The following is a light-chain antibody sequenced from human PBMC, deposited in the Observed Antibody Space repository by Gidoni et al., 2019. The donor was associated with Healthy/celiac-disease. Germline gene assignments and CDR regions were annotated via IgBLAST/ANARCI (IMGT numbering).Light chain of an antibody. CDR1: QSISSW. CDR3: QQYNSYPLT. J-gene: IGKJ4*01. V-gene: IGKV1-5*03. CDR2: KAS. Sequence: DIQMTQSPSTLSASVGDRVTITCRASQSISSWLAWYQQKQGKAPKLLIYKASSLESGVPSRFSGSGSGTEFTLTISSLQPDDFATYYCQQYNSYPLTFXGXTKVEIK.